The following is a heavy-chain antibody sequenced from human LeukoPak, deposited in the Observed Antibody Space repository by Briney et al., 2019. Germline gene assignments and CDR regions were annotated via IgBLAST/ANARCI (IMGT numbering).Heavy chain of an antibody. CDR2: IKEDGSRK. CDR1: GFNFRSYW. CDR3: ARGPSIAARYDAFDI. D-gene: IGHD6-6*01. Sequence: GGSLRLSCAASGFNFRSYWMKWVRQAPGKGLEWVANIKEDGSRKCYVDSVKGRFTISRDNAKNSLYLQVISLRAEDTAVYYCARGPSIAARYDAFDIWGQGTMVTVSS. J-gene: IGHJ3*02. V-gene: IGHV3-7*02.